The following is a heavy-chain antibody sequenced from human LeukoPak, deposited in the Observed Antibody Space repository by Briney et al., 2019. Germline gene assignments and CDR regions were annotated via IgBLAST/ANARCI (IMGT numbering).Heavy chain of an antibody. CDR3: VTEVSGSFPT. CDR1: GFTLSSYI. J-gene: IGHJ4*02. V-gene: IGHV3-23*01. Sequence: GGSLRLSCADSGFTLSSYIINWVRQALGKGLEWVSGSSSIGGRTYYADSVKGRCTVTRDNSRNTLHLQMNSLRGEDTGVYYCVTEVSGSFPTWGQGTLVTVSS. D-gene: IGHD1-26*01. CDR2: SSSIGGRT.